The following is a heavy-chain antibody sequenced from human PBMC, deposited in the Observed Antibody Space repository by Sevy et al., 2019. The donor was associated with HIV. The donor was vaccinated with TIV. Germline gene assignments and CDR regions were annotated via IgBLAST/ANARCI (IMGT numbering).Heavy chain of an antibody. CDR3: ARDRDIAFGGGDAFDI. V-gene: IGHV1-69*13. CDR2: ITPFFRTA. D-gene: IGHD3-16*01. Sequence: ASVKVSCKTSGGTFDTYSISWLRQAPGQGLEWMGGITPFFRTANYAQKFQGRVTITADESTGTAYMDLSSLRSEDSAVYYCARDRDIAFGGGDAFDIWGQGTMVTVSS. J-gene: IGHJ3*02. CDR1: GGTFDTYS.